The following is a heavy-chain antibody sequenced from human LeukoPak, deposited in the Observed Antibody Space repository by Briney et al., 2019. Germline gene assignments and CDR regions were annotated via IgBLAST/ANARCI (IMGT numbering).Heavy chain of an antibody. D-gene: IGHD1-26*01. J-gene: IGHJ4*02. Sequence: GGSLRLSCAASGFIFSDYYMSWVRQVPGKGLEWVSGINWNGGGTAYADSVKGRFTISRDNAKNSLYLQMNSLRAEDTAVYYCARAERGFDYWGQGTLVTVSS. CDR2: INWNGGGT. CDR1: GFIFSDYY. CDR3: ARAERGFDY. V-gene: IGHV3-20*04.